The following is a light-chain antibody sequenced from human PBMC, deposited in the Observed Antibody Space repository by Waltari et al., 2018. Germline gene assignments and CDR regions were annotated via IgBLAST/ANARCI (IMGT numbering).Light chain of an antibody. J-gene: IGKJ2*01. CDR1: QNIDNW. V-gene: IGKV1-5*03. CDR3: QQYYSVSPFT. CDR2: EAS. Sequence: DIHMTQSPSTLSASVGDRVSITCRASQNIDNWLAWYQQKPGEAPKILIYEASNLETGVPSRFSGSRSGTRFTLTISSLQPDDFATYYCQQYYSVSPFTFGQGTKVEI.